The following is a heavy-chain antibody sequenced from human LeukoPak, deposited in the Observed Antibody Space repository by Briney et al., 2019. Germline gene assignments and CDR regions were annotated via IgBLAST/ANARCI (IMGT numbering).Heavy chain of an antibody. CDR2: IKQDGSEK. V-gene: IGHV3-7*01. CDR3: ASSEGYYYYYYMDV. CDR1: GFTFSSYW. Sequence: GGSLRLSCAASGFTFSSYWMSWVRQAPGKGLEWVANIKQDGSEKCYVDSVKGRFTISRDNAKNSLYLQMNSLGAEDTAVYYCASSEGYYYYYYMDVWGKGTTVTVSS. J-gene: IGHJ6*03.